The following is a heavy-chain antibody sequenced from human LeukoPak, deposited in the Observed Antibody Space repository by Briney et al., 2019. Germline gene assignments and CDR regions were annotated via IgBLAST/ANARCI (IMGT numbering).Heavy chain of an antibody. CDR1: GFTFDTYT. CDR3: AKGAFRDQVQGYYYMDV. J-gene: IGHJ6*03. CDR2: ISYDGSNK. D-gene: IGHD3-10*01. V-gene: IGHV3-30*04. Sequence: GGSLRLSCAVSGFTFDTYTMYWVRQAPGSGLEWVASISYDGSNKNYADAVKGRFTISRDNSNNTLYLQMNSLRAEDTAVYYCAKGAFRDQVQGYYYMDVWGKGTTVTVSS.